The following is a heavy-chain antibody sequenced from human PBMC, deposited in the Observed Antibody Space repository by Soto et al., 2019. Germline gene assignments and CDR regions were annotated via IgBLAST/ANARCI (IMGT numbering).Heavy chain of an antibody. CDR2: IYYPGSA. Sequence: QVKLQESGPGLVKPTQTLSLTCTVSGGSINSVAYFWSWIRQQPGKGLEWIGYIYYPGSAHYNPSLKSRALISIDTSKSQVSLTMSSLTVADTAVYFCARDLGSGPLPGYYGVDVWGQGITVTVSS. CDR3: ARDLGSGPLPGYYGVDV. J-gene: IGHJ6*01. CDR1: GGSINSVAYF. V-gene: IGHV4-31*02. D-gene: IGHD6-19*01.